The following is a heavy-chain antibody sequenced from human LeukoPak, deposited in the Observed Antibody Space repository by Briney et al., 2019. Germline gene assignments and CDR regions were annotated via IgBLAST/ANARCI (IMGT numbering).Heavy chain of an antibody. J-gene: IGHJ6*02. Sequence: SETLSLTCTVSGGSVSSGSYYWSWIRQPPGKGLEWIGYIYHSGSTYYNPSLKSRVTISVDRSKNQFSLELSSVTAADTAVYYCARASPTLYGMDVWGQGTTVTVSS. CDR1: GGSVSSGSYY. V-gene: IGHV4-30-2*01. CDR3: ARASPTLYGMDV. D-gene: IGHD2/OR15-2a*01. CDR2: IYHSGST.